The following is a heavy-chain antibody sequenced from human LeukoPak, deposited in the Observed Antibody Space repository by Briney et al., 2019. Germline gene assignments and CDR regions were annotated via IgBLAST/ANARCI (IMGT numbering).Heavy chain of an antibody. V-gene: IGHV4-31*03. Sequence: SETLSLTCTVSGGSISSGDYYWSWIRQHPGKGLEWIGYIYYSGNTYYNPSLKSRVTISVDTSKNQFPLKLSSVTDADTAVYYCARETTLYDYGSGSFSHWFDPWGQGILVTVSS. CDR2: IYYSGNT. CDR1: GGSISSGDYY. J-gene: IGHJ5*02. CDR3: ARETTLYDYGSGSFSHWFDP. D-gene: IGHD3-10*01.